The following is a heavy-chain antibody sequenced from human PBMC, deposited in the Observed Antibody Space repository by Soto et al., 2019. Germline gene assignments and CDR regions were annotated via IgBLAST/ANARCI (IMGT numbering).Heavy chain of an antibody. D-gene: IGHD3-3*01. CDR2: INSDGSST. Sequence: EVQLVESGGGLVQPGGSLRLSCAASGFTFSRYWMHWVRQAPGKGLVWVSRINSDGSSTSYAASVKGRFTISRDNATNTSYLQLISRRAEDTAVFYCARGAYYDLWSMDVWGQGTLVTVSS. J-gene: IGHJ6*02. V-gene: IGHV3-74*01. CDR1: GFTFSRYW. CDR3: ARGAYYDLWSMDV.